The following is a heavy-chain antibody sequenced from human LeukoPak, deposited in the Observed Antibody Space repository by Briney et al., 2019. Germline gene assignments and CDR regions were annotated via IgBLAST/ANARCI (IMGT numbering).Heavy chain of an antibody. Sequence: ASVKVSCKASGYTFTSYDINWVRQATGQGLEWMGWISAYNGNTNYAQKFQGRVTMTRDTSTSTVYMELSSLRSEDTAVYHCARVRTAGIVGATGGPDFGYWGQGTLVTVSS. CDR3: ARVRTAGIVGATGGPDFGY. J-gene: IGHJ4*02. CDR2: ISAYNGNT. V-gene: IGHV1-8*01. CDR1: GYTFTSYD. D-gene: IGHD1-26*01.